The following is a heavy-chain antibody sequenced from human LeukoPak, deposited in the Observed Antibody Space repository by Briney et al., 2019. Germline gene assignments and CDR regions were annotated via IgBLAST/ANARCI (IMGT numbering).Heavy chain of an antibody. Sequence: GGSLGLSCAASGFTFSSYSMNSVRQAPGQGLEWVSSISSHSNYIYYADSVKGRFTISRDNAKNSLHLQMNSLRAEFTAVYSCARDGIINYYYMDVWGKGTTVTVSS. V-gene: IGHV3-21*01. CDR1: GFTFSSYS. J-gene: IGHJ6*03. CDR3: ARDGIINYYYMDV. D-gene: IGHD3-16*01. CDR2: ISSHSNYI.